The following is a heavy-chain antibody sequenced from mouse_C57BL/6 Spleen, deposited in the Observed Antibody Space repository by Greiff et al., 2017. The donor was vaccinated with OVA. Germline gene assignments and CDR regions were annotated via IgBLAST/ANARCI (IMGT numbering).Heavy chain of an antibody. V-gene: IGHV1-18*01. Sequence: VQLKESGPELVKPGASVKIPCKASGYTFTDYNMDWVKQSHGKSLEWIGDINPNNGGTIYNQKFKGKATLTVDKSSSTAYMELRSLTSEDTAVYYCARYSNYVYWYFDVWGTGTTVTVSS. CDR3: ARYSNYVYWYFDV. J-gene: IGHJ1*03. CDR2: INPNNGGT. D-gene: IGHD2-5*01. CDR1: GYTFTDYN.